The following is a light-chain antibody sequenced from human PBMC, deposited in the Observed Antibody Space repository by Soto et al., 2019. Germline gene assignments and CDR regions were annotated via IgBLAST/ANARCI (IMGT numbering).Light chain of an antibody. CDR3: QQYNNGPRWT. J-gene: IGKJ1*01. Sequence: EIVMTQSPATLSVSPGERATLSCRASQSVRSNLAWYQQKPGQAPRLLIYGASTRATGIPARFSGSGSGTEFTLTISSLQSEDFAVYYGQQYNNGPRWTFGQGTKVEIK. CDR2: GAS. CDR1: QSVRSN. V-gene: IGKV3-15*01.